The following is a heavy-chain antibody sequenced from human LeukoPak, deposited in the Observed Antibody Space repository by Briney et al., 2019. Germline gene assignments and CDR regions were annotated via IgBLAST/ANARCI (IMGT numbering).Heavy chain of an antibody. CDR2: IRYDGTTI. Sequence: GGSLRLSCVASGLTFSNYGIHWVRQAPGKGLEWVTYIRYDGTTICYADSVKGRFTISRDNAKNSLYLQMNSLRAEDTAVYYCARDYDSSGYYPVGAFDIWGQGTMVTVSS. V-gene: IGHV3-30*02. J-gene: IGHJ3*02. D-gene: IGHD3-22*01. CDR1: GLTFSNYG. CDR3: ARDYDSSGYYPVGAFDI.